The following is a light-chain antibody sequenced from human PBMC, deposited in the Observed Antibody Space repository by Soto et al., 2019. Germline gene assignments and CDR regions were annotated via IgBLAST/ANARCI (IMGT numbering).Light chain of an antibody. CDR2: EVS. CDR1: SSDVGSYNL. CDR3: CSYAGSSTRRYV. Sequence: QSALTQPASVSGSPGQSITISCTGTSSDVGSYNLVSWYQQNPGKAPKLMIYEVSKRPSGVSNRFSGSTAGNTAALTLSGLQGAEADDEYCCSYAGSSTRRYVFGTGTKLTVL. V-gene: IGLV2-23*02. J-gene: IGLJ1*01.